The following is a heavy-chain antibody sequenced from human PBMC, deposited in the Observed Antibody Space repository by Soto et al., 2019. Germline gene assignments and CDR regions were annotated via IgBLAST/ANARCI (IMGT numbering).Heavy chain of an antibody. D-gene: IGHD2-21*02. CDR1: GASISSSCYY. V-gene: IGHV4-39*01. CDR2: TYYSGRT. CDR3: ARQRTAVVTEAYFCH. J-gene: IGHJ4*02. Sequence: PSATLSLTCLVSGASISSSCYYWGWIRQPPGKGLEWIGSTYYSGRTYYNSFFKSRVNITKDKAKNQFSLKLSSVTATDAAVNYSARQRTAVVTEAYFCHWGQGALVTVS.